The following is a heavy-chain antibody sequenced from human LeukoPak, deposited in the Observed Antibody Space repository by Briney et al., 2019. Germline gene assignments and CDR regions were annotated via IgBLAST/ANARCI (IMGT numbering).Heavy chain of an antibody. D-gene: IGHD6-19*01. CDR2: ISAYNGNT. V-gene: IGHV1-18*01. CDR1: GYTFTSYG. CDR3: ARDRGWRRIAVAGIPWGN. J-gene: IGHJ4*02. Sequence: ASVKVSCKASGYTFTSYGIRWVRQAPGQGLEWMGWISAYNGNTNYAQKLQGRVTMTTDTSTSTAYMELRSLRSDDTAVYYCARDRGWRRIAVAGIPWGNWGQGTLVTVSS.